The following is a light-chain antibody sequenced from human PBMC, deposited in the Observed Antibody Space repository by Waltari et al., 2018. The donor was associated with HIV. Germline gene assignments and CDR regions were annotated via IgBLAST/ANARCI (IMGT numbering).Light chain of an antibody. CDR2: GAS. V-gene: IGKV3-20*01. J-gene: IGKJ1*01. Sequence: EIVLTQSPGTLSLSPRERATLSCRASQSISSSYLDWYQQKPGQAPRLLIYGASRRATGIPDRFSGSGSGTDFTLTISRLEPEDFAVYYCQQYGSSPPWTFGQGTKVEIK. CDR1: QSISSSY. CDR3: QQYGSSPPWT.